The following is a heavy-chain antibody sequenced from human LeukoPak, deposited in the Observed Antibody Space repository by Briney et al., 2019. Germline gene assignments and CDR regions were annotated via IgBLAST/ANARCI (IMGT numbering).Heavy chain of an antibody. CDR3: VKEQSSGYYRVADF. V-gene: IGHV3-30*18. D-gene: IGHD6-19*01. Sequence: GGSLRLSCTTSGFTFGTSGMHWVRQAPGKGLEWVGVLSYDGTTRHYADSVKGRFTISGGNSKSTLYLQMNSLRVEDTALYYCVKEQSSGYYRVADFWGQGTLVTVSS. CDR1: GFTFGTSG. CDR2: LSYDGTTR. J-gene: IGHJ4*02.